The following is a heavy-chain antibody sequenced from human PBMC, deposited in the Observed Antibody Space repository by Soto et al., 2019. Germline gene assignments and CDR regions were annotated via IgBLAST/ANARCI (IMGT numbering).Heavy chain of an antibody. D-gene: IGHD6-19*01. CDR2: LSYDGGNE. CDR3: AKDRSATLYYYGMDV. CDR1: GFTFRSHG. Sequence: GGSLRHSCAASGFTFRSHGMHWVRQAPGKGLESVAVLSYDGGNEYYADSVKGRFTVSRDNSKNTLYLEMNNLRAEDTAVYFCAKDRSATLYYYGMDVWGQGTTVTVSS. J-gene: IGHJ6*02. V-gene: IGHV3-30*18.